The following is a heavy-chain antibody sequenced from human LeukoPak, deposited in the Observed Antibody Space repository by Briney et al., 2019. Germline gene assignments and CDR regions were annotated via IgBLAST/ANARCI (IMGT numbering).Heavy chain of an antibody. Sequence: GRSLRLSCAASGFTFSSYAMSWVRQAPGKGLEWVSGITGSGDSTYYADSVKGRFTISRDNSKNTLYLQMNSLRAEDTAVYYCANPRGASMFDYWGQGTLVTVSS. CDR1: GFTFSSYA. V-gene: IGHV3-23*01. J-gene: IGHJ4*02. D-gene: IGHD3-10*01. CDR3: ANPRGASMFDY. CDR2: ITGSGDST.